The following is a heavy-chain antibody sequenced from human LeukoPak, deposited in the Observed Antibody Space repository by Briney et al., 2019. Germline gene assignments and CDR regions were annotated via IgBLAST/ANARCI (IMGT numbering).Heavy chain of an antibody. Sequence: SETPSLTCTVSGGSISSSSYYWGWIRQPPGKGLEWIGSIYYSGSTYYNPSLKSRVTISVDTSKNQFSLKLSSVTAADTAVYYCARGSQGQVYATYWGQGTLVTVSS. V-gene: IGHV4-39*07. CDR1: GGSISSSSYY. J-gene: IGHJ4*02. D-gene: IGHD2-8*01. CDR3: ARGSQGQVYATY. CDR2: IYYSGST.